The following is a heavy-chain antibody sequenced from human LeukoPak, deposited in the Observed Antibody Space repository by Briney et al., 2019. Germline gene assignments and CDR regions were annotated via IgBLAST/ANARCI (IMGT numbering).Heavy chain of an antibody. CDR2: ISSTSSHK. CDR1: GLTFNIYS. CDR3: AREFADS. V-gene: IGHV3-21*01. Sequence: GGSLRLSCAASGLTFNIYSMNWVRQAPGKGLEWVSSISSTSSHKYYADSVKGRFTVSRDNAKNSLYLQMTSLRAEDTAVYYCAREFADSWGQGTLVIVSS. J-gene: IGHJ4*02.